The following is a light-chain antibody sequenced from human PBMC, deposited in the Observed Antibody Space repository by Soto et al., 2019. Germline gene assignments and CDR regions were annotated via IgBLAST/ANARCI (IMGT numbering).Light chain of an antibody. Sequence: IQLTQSPSSLSASVGDRVTITCRASQGISSFLAWYQQKPGKAPKLLIYGASTLQSGVPSRFSGSGSGTDFTLHIGRLQPEDFANYYCQQLNSFPIPFGPGTKVDIK. CDR3: QQLNSFPIP. CDR1: QGISSF. J-gene: IGKJ3*01. V-gene: IGKV1-9*01. CDR2: GAS.